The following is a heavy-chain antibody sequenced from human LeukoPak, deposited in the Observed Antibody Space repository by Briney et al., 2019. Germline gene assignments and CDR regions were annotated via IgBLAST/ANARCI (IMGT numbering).Heavy chain of an antibody. V-gene: IGHV3-30-3*01. CDR1: GFTFSSYA. Sequence: GRSLRLSCAASGFTFSSYAMHWVRQAPGKGLEWVAVISYDGSNKYYADSVKGRFTISRDNSKNTLYLQMNSLRAEDTAVYYCARELEQWLVPSYWSQGTLVTVSS. CDR3: ARELEQWLVPSY. J-gene: IGHJ4*02. D-gene: IGHD6-19*01. CDR2: ISYDGSNK.